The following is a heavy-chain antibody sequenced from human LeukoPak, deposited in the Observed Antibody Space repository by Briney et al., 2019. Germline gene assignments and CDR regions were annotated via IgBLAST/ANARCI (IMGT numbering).Heavy chain of an antibody. CDR2: ISSSGSTI. V-gene: IGHV3-11*01. CDR3: ARDPTTVTTYQSDFDP. J-gene: IGHJ5*02. D-gene: IGHD4-17*01. CDR1: GFTFSDYY. Sequence: PGGSLRLSCAASGFTFSDYYMSWIRQAPGKGLEWVSYISSSGSTIYYADSVKGRFTISRDNAKNSLYLQMNSLRAEDTAVYYCARDPTTVTTYQSDFDPWGQGTLVTVSS.